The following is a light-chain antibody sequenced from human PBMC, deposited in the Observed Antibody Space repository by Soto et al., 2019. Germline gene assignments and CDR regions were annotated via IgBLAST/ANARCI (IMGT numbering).Light chain of an antibody. CDR2: DVT. CDR1: SSDVGGHDY. CDR3: SSYGGSNTLV. V-gene: IGLV2-11*01. Sequence: QSALTQPRSVSGSPGQSVTVSCTGTSSDVGGHDYVSWYQHHPGKAPKLIISDVTKRPSGVPDRFSGSKSGNTASLTISGPQAEDEADYYCSSYGGSNTLVFGTGTKVTVL. J-gene: IGLJ1*01.